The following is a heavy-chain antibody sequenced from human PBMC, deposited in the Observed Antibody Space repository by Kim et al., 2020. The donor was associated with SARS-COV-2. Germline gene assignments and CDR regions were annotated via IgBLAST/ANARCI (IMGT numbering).Heavy chain of an antibody. CDR3: ARDQSLPGSGEFDY. Sequence: ASVKVSCKASGYTFTRYYMHWVRQAPGQGLEWMAIINPRGGSIRYAQKFQGRATMTRDTSTSTVYMELSSHRSEDTAVYYCARDQSLPGSGEFDYWGQGTLVTVSS. CDR2: INPRGGSI. CDR1: GYTFTRYY. V-gene: IGHV1-46*01. D-gene: IGHD3-10*01. J-gene: IGHJ4*02.